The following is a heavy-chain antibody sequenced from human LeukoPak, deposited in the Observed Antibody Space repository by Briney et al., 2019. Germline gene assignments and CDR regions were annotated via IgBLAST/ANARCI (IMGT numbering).Heavy chain of an antibody. CDR1: GDTFTGYY. J-gene: IGHJ3*02. CDR3: AREGGSTWLHDAFDI. Sequence: ASVKVSCKASGDTFTGYYMHWVRQAPGQGLEWMGWSSEYNGNTNHAQNLQGRVNMTTDTSTNTAYMELRSLRSDDTAVYYCAREGGSTWLHDAFDIWGQGTTVTASS. CDR2: SSEYNGNT. V-gene: IGHV1-18*04. D-gene: IGHD6-13*01.